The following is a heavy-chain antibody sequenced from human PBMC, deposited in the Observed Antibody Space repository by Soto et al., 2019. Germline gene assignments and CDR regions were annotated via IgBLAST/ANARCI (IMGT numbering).Heavy chain of an antibody. Sequence: DVQLVESGGGLVQPGGSLRLSCATSGFTFFTAWMSWVRQAPGKGLEWVGRIKSRTDGGTADYAAPTKGSFTISRDDSKKTLYLQMDSLRTEDTSVDYCTKDLSISIFGVVTDLGYWGQGTLVSVSS. CDR1: GFTFFTAW. CDR2: IKSRTDGGTA. V-gene: IGHV3-15*01. J-gene: IGHJ4*02. CDR3: TKDLSISIFGVVTDLGY. D-gene: IGHD3-3*01.